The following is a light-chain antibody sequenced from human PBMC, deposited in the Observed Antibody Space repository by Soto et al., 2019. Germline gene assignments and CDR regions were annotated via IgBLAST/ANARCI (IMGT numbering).Light chain of an antibody. CDR1: SSDVGSNNF. V-gene: IGLV2-14*01. CDR2: EVT. J-gene: IGLJ3*02. CDR3: SSFTTANTWV. Sequence: QSALTQPASVSGSPGQSITISCTGTSSDVGSNNFVSWFQQHPGKAPKLMIYEVTNRPSGVSYRFSGSKSGNTASLTISGLQAEDEAVYYCSSFTTANTWVFGGGTKVTVL.